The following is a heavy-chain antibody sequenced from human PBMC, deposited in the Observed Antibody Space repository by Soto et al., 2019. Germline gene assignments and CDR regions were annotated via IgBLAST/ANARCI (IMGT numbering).Heavy chain of an antibody. CDR2: IISVNDKT. D-gene: IGHD2-2*02. Sequence: ASGKVCCEASGYIFTDLGIHWVRQAPGQRLEWLGWIISVNDKTLYSPKFQGRLAITRDTSANTAYMDLYSLRSEDSAVYYCARGRRSCTGNNCYTDFDFWGQGSLVTVSS. V-gene: IGHV1-3*01. CDR3: ARGRRSCTGNNCYTDFDF. J-gene: IGHJ4*02. CDR1: GYIFTDLG.